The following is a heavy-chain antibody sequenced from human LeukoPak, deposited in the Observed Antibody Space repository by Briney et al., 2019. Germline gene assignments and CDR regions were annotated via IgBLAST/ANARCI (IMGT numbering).Heavy chain of an antibody. J-gene: IGHJ4*02. D-gene: IGHD3-16*01. CDR3: ARVFSFGGTTSPYDY. CDR1: GGSISSYY. CDR2: IYYTGST. V-gene: IGHV4-59*01. Sequence: SETLSLTCTVSGGSISSYYWSWIRQPPGKGLEWIGYIYYTGSTNYNPSLKSRVTISVDTSKNQFSLQLSSVTAADTAVYYCARVFSFGGTTSPYDYWGQGTLVTVSS.